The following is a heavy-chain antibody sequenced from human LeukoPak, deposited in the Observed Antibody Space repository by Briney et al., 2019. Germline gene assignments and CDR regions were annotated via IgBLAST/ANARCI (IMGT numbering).Heavy chain of an antibody. CDR1: GGSISSYS. D-gene: IGHD4-17*01. J-gene: IGHJ3*02. CDR3: ARCLIDVTTVTTYDAFAI. V-gene: IGHV4-59*01. Sequence: SETLSLTCTVSGGSISSYSWSWIRQPPGKGLEWIGYIHYSGSTNYNPSLKSRVTISVDTSNNQFSLKLSSVTAADTAVYYCARCLIDVTTVTTYDAFAIWGQGTMVTVSS. CDR2: IHYSGST.